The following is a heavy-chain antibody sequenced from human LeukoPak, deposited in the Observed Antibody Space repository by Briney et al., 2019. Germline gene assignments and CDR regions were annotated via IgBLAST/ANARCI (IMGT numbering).Heavy chain of an antibody. D-gene: IGHD6-19*01. V-gene: IGHV3-30*02. J-gene: IGHJ4*02. CDR2: IHYDSSTE. Sequence: GGSLRLSCAASGFAFSSYGMHWVRQAPGKGLEWVAYIHYDSSTEDYADSVKGRFTISRDNSKNTLYLQMNSLRAEDTAVYYCAKDWRSSGWYHYFDYWGQGTLVTVSS. CDR3: AKDWRSSGWYHYFDY. CDR1: GFAFSSYG.